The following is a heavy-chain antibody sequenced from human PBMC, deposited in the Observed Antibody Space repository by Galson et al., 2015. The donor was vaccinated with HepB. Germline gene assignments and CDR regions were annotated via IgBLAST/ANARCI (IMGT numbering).Heavy chain of an antibody. D-gene: IGHD5-24*01. V-gene: IGHV1-2*02. CDR2: VNPRSGAT. CDR1: GYTFTGNY. J-gene: IGHJ2*01. Sequence: SVKVSCKASGYTFTGNYIRWVRQAPGQGLEWMGWVNPRSGATNYAQKFQGRVTMTRDTSINTAYMELSSLRSDDTAVYYCVRLQDDSEGFYWYFDLWGRGTLVTVSS. CDR3: VRLQDDSEGFYWYFDL.